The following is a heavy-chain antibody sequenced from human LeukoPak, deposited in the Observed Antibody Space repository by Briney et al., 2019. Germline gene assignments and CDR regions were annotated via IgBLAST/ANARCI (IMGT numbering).Heavy chain of an antibody. CDR1: GFTFGDYA. CDR2: IRSKAYGGTT. V-gene: IGHV3-49*04. CDR3: TREGILIYPGVDY. D-gene: IGHD3-9*01. J-gene: IGHJ4*02. Sequence: GGSLRLSCTASGFTFGDYAMSWVRQAPGKGLEWVGFIRSKAYGGTTEYAASVKGRFTISRDDSKSIAYLQMNSLKTEDTAVYYCTREGILIYPGVDYWGQGTLVTVSS.